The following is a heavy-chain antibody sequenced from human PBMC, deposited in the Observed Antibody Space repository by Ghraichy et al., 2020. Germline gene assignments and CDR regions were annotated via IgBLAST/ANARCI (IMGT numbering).Heavy chain of an antibody. V-gene: IGHV4-31*03. CDR2: IYYSGST. CDR3: ARVFLMRIRDYGDSWFDP. D-gene: IGHD4-17*01. J-gene: IGHJ5*02. Sequence: SETLSLTCTVSGGSISSGGYYWSWIRQHPGKGLEWIGYIYYSGSTYYNPSLKSRVTISVDTSKNQFSLKLSSVTAADTAVYYCARVFLMRIRDYGDSWFDPWGQGTLVTVSS. CDR1: GGSISSGGYY.